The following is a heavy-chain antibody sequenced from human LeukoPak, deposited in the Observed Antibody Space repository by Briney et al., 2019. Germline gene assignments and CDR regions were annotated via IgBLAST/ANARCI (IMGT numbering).Heavy chain of an antibody. CDR2: INPNSGGT. D-gene: IGHD2-2*01. Sequence: ASVKVSCKASGYTFTSYYMHWVRQAPGQGLEWMGWINPNSGGTNYAQKFQGRVTMTRDTSISTAYMELSRLRSDDTAVYYCARDVLGGVVVPAAPDYWGQGTLVTVSS. J-gene: IGHJ4*02. V-gene: IGHV1-2*02. CDR1: GYTFTSYY. CDR3: ARDVLGGVVVPAAPDY.